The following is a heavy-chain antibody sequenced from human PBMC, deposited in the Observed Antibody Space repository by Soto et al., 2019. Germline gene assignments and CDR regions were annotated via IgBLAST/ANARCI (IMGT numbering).Heavy chain of an antibody. CDR1: GGSLSNYG. V-gene: IGHV1-69*14. Sequence: QVQLVQSGAEVKKPGSSVKVSCKASGGSLSNYGISWVRQAPGQGLEWMGAIIPVFGTPNYAQKFQDRVTITADKSTTTVYMEVRSLTSEDTAVYYCARGDATKIVVTTYYAMDVWGQGTTVTVSS. J-gene: IGHJ6*02. CDR2: IIPVFGTP. CDR3: ARGDATKIVVTTYYAMDV. D-gene: IGHD3-22*01.